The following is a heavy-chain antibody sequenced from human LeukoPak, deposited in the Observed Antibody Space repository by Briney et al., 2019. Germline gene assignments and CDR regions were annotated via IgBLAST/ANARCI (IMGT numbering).Heavy chain of an antibody. Sequence: KSSETLSLTCTVSGDSIRGYYWSWIRQPPGKGLEWIGYVYYIGSTNYNPSLKSRLTMSVDTSKNQFSLELSSVTAADTAVYYCASTYYDFWSGYSYLDYWGQGTLVTVSS. D-gene: IGHD3-3*01. V-gene: IGHV4-59*12. CDR3: ASTYYDFWSGYSYLDY. CDR1: GDSIRGYY. J-gene: IGHJ4*02. CDR2: VYYIGST.